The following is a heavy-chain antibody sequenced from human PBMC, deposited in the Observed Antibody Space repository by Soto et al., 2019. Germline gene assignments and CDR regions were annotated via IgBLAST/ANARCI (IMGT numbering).Heavy chain of an antibody. CDR1: GYTFTSYG. D-gene: IGHD3-22*01. CDR2: ISAYNGNT. J-gene: IGHJ3*02. V-gene: IGHV1-18*01. CDR3: ARVAYYYDSSGSDAFDI. Sequence: QVQLVQSGAEVKKPGASVKVSCKASGYTFTSYGISWVRQAPGQGLEWMGWISAYNGNTNYAQKLQGRVTMAPDNSTSTAYMELKSLRSDDTAVYYCARVAYYYDSSGSDAFDIWGQGTMVTVSS.